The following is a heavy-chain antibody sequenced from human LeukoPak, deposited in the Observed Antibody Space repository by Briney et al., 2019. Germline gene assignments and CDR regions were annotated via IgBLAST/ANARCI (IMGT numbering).Heavy chain of an antibody. D-gene: IGHD6-6*01. V-gene: IGHV3-33*01. J-gene: IGHJ4*02. Sequence: GRSLRLSCAASGFTMSSYGMHWVRQAPGKGLEWVAVIWHDGSNKFYADSVKGRFTISRDNPKNTVYLQMNILTAGDTAVYYCARGGDEYSSSPQEYWGLGTLVTVPS. CDR1: GFTMSSYG. CDR2: IWHDGSNK. CDR3: ARGGDEYSSSPQEY.